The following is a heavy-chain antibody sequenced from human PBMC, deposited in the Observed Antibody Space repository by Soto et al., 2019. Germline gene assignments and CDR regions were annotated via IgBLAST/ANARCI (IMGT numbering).Heavy chain of an antibody. J-gene: IGHJ6*02. V-gene: IGHV3-23*01. Sequence: EVQLLESGGGFVQPGGSMRLSCVASGFTFNNYAMNWVRQAPGKGPEWVSVMSGSGGSTFYAGSVRGRFTTSRDTSKNTVYLQMDRLRVEDTAIYYCVKDLGYSLFAMGGGMDVWGRGTTVTVSS. CDR1: GFTFNNYA. D-gene: IGHD3-3*02. CDR3: VKDLGYSLFAMGGGMDV. CDR2: MSGSGGST.